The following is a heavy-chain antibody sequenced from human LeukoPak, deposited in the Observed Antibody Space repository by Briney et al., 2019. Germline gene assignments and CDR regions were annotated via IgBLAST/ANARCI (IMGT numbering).Heavy chain of an antibody. CDR1: GYTFTSYY. CDR2: INPSGGST. Sequence: ASVKVSCKASGYTFTSYYMHWVRQAPGQGLEWMGIINPSGGSTSYAQKFQGRVTMTRDMSTSTVYMELSSLRSEDTAVYYCARETKLIRSRREITMIVWGQGTLVTVSS. CDR3: ARETKLIRSRREITMIV. D-gene: IGHD3-22*01. V-gene: IGHV1-46*01. J-gene: IGHJ4*02.